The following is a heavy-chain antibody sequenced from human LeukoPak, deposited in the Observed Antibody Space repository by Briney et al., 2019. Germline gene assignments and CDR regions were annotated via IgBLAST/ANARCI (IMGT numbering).Heavy chain of an antibody. CDR2: INANSGTT. CDR3: AKPISGGLAVTADWFHP. J-gene: IGHJ5*01. Sequence: GGSLRLSCAASGFAFSFYAMSWLRQPPGKGLEWVTTINANSGTTSYAASVRGRFTISRDNSKNTLYLQVNTLRADDTATYYCAKPISGGLAVTADWFHPWGQGTLVVVSS. CDR1: GFAFSFYA. D-gene: IGHD6-19*01. V-gene: IGHV3-23*01.